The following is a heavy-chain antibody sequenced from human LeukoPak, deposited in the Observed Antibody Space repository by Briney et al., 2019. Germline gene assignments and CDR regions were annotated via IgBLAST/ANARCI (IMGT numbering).Heavy chain of an antibody. Sequence: PSETLSLTCAVYGGSFSGYYWSWIRQPPGKGLEWIGEINHSGSTNYNPSLKSRVTISVDTSKNQFSLKLSSVTAADTAVYYCARSTGTYYYGSGSPGPFDYWGQGTLVTVSS. CDR2: INHSGST. CDR1: GGSFSGYY. CDR3: ARSTGTYYYGSGSPGPFDY. D-gene: IGHD3-10*01. J-gene: IGHJ4*02. V-gene: IGHV4-34*01.